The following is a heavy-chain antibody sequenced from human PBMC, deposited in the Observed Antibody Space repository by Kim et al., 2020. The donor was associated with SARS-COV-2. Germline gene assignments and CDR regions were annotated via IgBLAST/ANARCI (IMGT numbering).Heavy chain of an antibody. CDR1: GYTFTSYD. Sequence: ASVKVSCKASGYTFTSYDINLVRQATGQGLEWMGWMNPNSGNTGYAQKFQGRVTMTRNTSISTAYMELSSLRSEDTAVYYCARLGDYGGNDAFDIWGQGTMVTVSS. CDR2: MNPNSGNT. D-gene: IGHD4-17*01. J-gene: IGHJ3*02. CDR3: ARLGDYGGNDAFDI. V-gene: IGHV1-8*01.